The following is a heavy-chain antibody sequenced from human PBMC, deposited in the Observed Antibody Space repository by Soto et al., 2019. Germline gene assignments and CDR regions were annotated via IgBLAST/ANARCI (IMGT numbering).Heavy chain of an antibody. V-gene: IGHV3-73*01. Sequence: GGSLRLSXAASGFTFSGSAMHWVRQASGKGPEWVGRIRSKTNNYATAYAASVRGRFTISRDDSKNTAYLQMNSLKTEDTAVYYCARPNYYDTSGYYFPLGYWGQGTLVTVS. J-gene: IGHJ4*02. CDR1: GFTFSGSA. CDR2: IRSKTNNYAT. CDR3: ARPNYYDTSGYYFPLGY. D-gene: IGHD3-22*01.